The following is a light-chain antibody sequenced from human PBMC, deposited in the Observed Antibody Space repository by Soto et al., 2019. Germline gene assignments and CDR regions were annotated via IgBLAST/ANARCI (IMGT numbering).Light chain of an antibody. J-gene: IGKJ1*01. V-gene: IGKV1-5*01. Sequence: DIQMTQSPSTLSTSVGDRVTLTCRASQSISSWLAWYQQKPGKAPKLLIYDASSLESGVPSRFSGSGSGTEFTLTTSSLQPDDFATYYCQQYNSYPWTFGQGTQVEIK. CDR1: QSISSW. CDR3: QQYNSYPWT. CDR2: DAS.